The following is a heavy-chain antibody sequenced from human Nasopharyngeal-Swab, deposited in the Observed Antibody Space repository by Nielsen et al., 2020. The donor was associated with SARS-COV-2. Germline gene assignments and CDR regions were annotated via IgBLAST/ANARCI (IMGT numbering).Heavy chain of an antibody. CDR2: IKQDGSEK. J-gene: IGHJ4*02. D-gene: IGHD2-21*02. CDR3: ARGCGGDCYSGFDY. Sequence: VRQAPGKGLEWVANIKQDGSEKYYADSVKGRFTISRDNAKNSLYLQMNSLRDEDTAVYFCARGCGGDCYSGFDYWGQGTLVTVSS. V-gene: IGHV3-7*01.